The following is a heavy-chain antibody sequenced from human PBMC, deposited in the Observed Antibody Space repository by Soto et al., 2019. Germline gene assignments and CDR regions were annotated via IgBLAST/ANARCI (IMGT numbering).Heavy chain of an antibody. D-gene: IGHD2-21*02. J-gene: IGHJ4*02. Sequence: GGSLRLSCAASGFSFSSYSMNWVRQAPGRGLYWVSYISSSSSTIYYADSVEGRFTISRDNAENSLYLLMSSLRAEDTAVYYCASEVTTNRFDYWGQGTLVTVSS. V-gene: IGHV3-48*01. CDR2: ISSSSSTI. CDR1: GFSFSSYS. CDR3: ASEVTTNRFDY.